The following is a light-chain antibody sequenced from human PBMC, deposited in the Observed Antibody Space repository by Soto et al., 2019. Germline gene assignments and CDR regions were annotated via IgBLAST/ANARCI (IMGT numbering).Light chain of an antibody. V-gene: IGKV1-5*01. CDR2: DAS. J-gene: IGKJ2*01. Sequence: EIKRAQPASTLSVTVRNRVTITCRASQSISSWLAWYQQKPGKAPKLLIYDASSLESGVPSRFSGSGSGTEFTLTISSLQPDDFATYYCQQYNSYLYTFGQGTKVDI. CDR3: QQYNSYLYT. CDR1: QSISSW.